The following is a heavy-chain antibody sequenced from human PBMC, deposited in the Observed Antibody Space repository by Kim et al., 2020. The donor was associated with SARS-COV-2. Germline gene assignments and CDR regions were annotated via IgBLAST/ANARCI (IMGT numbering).Heavy chain of an antibody. CDR2: IYYSGST. V-gene: IGHV4-31*03. J-gene: IGHJ6*02. D-gene: IGHD6-13*01. Sequence: SETLSLTCTVSGGSISSGGYYWSWIRQHPGKGLEWIGYIYYSGSTYYNPSLKSRVTISVDTSKNQFSLKLSSVTAADTAVYYCAREGPIAAAGTSGYYSYGMDVWGPGTTVTVSS. CDR3: AREGPIAAAGTSGYYSYGMDV. CDR1: GGSISSGGYY.